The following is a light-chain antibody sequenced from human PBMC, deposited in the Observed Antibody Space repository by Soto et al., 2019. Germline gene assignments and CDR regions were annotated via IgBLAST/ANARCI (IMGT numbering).Light chain of an antibody. CDR2: GAS. J-gene: IGKJ3*01. V-gene: IGKV3-20*01. CDR1: QSVSSSY. CDR3: HQYGTAPLT. Sequence: EIVLRQSPGTLSLSPGERATLSCRASQSVSSSYLAWYQQKPGQAPRLLIYGASSRATGIPDRFSGSGSGTDFTLTISRLEPEDFSVYYCHQYGTAPLTFGPGTKVDI.